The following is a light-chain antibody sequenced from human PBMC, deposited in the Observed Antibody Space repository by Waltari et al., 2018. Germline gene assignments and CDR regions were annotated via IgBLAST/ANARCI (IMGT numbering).Light chain of an antibody. CDR1: QSLLYSSNNKNY. CDR3: QQHYSSPYS. Sequence: DIVMTQSPDSLAVSLGERITINCKSSQSLLYSSNNKNYLAWYQQKLGQAPKLLIYWASTRESGVPNRFSGSGSGTDFTLTISGLQAEDVAVYYCQQHYSSPYSFGQGTKVEIK. V-gene: IGKV4-1*01. CDR2: WAS. J-gene: IGKJ2*03.